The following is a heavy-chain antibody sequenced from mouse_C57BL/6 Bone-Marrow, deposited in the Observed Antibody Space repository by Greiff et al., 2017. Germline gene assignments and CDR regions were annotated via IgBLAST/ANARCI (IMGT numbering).Heavy chain of an antibody. D-gene: IGHD1-1*01. CDR3: ARQDYGSSTDY. CDR2: IYPRSGNT. Sequence: CKASGYTFTSYGISWVKQRTGQGLEWIGEIYPRSGNTYYNEKFKGKATLTADKSSSTAYMELRSLTSEDSAVYFCARQDYGSSTDYWGQGTTLTVSA. J-gene: IGHJ2*01. V-gene: IGHV1-81*01. CDR1: GYTFTSYG.